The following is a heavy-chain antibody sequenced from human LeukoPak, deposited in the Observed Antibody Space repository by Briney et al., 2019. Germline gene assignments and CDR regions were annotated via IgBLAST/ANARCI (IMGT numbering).Heavy chain of an antibody. CDR3: ARHAASGYDLGTFDY. J-gene: IGHJ4*02. CDR2: IYYSGST. Sequence: SETLSLTCTVSGGSISSYYWSWIRQPPGKGLEWIGYIYYSGSTNYNPSLKSRVTISVGTSKNQFSLKLSSVTAADTAVYYCARHAASGYDLGTFDYWGQGTLVTVSS. D-gene: IGHD5-12*01. CDR1: GGSISSYY. V-gene: IGHV4-59*08.